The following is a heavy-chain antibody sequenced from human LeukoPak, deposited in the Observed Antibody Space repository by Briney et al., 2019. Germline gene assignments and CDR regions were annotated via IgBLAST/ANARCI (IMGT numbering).Heavy chain of an antibody. CDR1: GGSFSGYY. Sequence: PSETLSLTCAVYGGSFSGYYWSWIRQPPGKGLEWIGEINHSGSTNYNPSLKSRVTISVDTSKNQFSLKLSSVTAADTAVCYCARARYSSSWEYYFDYWGQGTLVTVSS. CDR2: INHSGST. CDR3: ARARYSSSWEYYFDY. D-gene: IGHD6-13*01. V-gene: IGHV4-34*01. J-gene: IGHJ4*02.